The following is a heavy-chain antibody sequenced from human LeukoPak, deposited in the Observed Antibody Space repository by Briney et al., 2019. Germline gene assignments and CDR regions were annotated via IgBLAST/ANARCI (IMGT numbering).Heavy chain of an antibody. CDR3: AKKVGLVSAPLYYFDV. CDR2: ISGSSGIT. V-gene: IGHV3-23*01. D-gene: IGHD5/OR15-5a*01. CDR1: GFIFSGYG. Sequence: AGGSLRLSCAASGFIFSGYGMTWVRQAPGKGLEWVSAISGSSGITHYAHSVKGRFTISRDNSKNSLFLQMNSLRADDTAIYYCAKKVGLVSAPLYYFDVGGQGTLVTVSS. J-gene: IGHJ4*02.